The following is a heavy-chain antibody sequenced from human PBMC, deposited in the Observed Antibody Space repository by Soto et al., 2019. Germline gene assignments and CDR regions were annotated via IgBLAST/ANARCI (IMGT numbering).Heavy chain of an antibody. CDR1: GGSISSGGYY. Sequence: PSETLSLTCTVSGGSISSGGYYWSWIRQHPGKGLEWIGYIYYSGSTYYNPSLKSRVTISVDTSKNQFSLKLSSVTAADTAVYYCAREVHYYDSSGYYLGNWFDPWGQGTLVTVSS. D-gene: IGHD3-22*01. J-gene: IGHJ5*02. CDR3: AREVHYYDSSGYYLGNWFDP. CDR2: IYYSGST. V-gene: IGHV4-31*03.